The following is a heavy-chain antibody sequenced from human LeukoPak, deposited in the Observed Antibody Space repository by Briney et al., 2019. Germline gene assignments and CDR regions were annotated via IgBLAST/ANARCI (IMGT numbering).Heavy chain of an antibody. CDR2: IYSGDST. D-gene: IGHD6-19*01. CDR1: GFTVSGNY. V-gene: IGHV3-53*01. CDR3: ARADWQWLPNY. Sequence: PGGSLRLSCAASGFTVSGNYMSWVRQAPAKGLDWVSVIYSGDSTYYADSVKGRFTISRDTSKNILYLQMNSLRAEDTAVYYCARADWQWLPNYWGQGTLVTVSS. J-gene: IGHJ4*02.